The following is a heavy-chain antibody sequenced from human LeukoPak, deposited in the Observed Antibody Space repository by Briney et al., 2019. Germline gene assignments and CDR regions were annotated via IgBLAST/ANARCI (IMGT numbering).Heavy chain of an antibody. V-gene: IGHV1-18*01. Sequence: ASVKVSCKASGYTFTSYGISWVRQAPGQGLEWMGCISAYNGNTNYAQKLQGRVTMTTDTSTSTAYMELRSLRSDDTAVYYCARDRADDSSGYYFDYWGQGTLVTVSS. CDR3: ARDRADDSSGYYFDY. CDR2: ISAYNGNT. J-gene: IGHJ4*02. CDR1: GYTFTSYG. D-gene: IGHD3-22*01.